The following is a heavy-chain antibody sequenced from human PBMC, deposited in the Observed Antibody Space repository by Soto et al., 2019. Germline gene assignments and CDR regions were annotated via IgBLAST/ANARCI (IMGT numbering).Heavy chain of an antibody. J-gene: IGHJ2*01. D-gene: IGHD2-15*01. CDR1: GFTFSSYG. Sequence: PGGSLRLSCAASGFTFSSYGMHWVRQAPGKGLEWVALISYDGSDKYYGDSVKGRFTISRDNSKNTLYLQMNSLRVEDTALYYCAKDRSPGSCTGGTCYGYWYFALWGRGTLVTVSS. V-gene: IGHV3-30*18. CDR2: ISYDGSDK. CDR3: AKDRSPGSCTGGTCYGYWYFAL.